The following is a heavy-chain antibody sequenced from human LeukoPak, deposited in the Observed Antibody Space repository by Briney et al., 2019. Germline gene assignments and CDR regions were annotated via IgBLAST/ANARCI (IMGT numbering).Heavy chain of an antibody. CDR1: GYTFTSYG. CDR3: ARGVLSGVVTAVDRFYFDY. Sequence: ASVQVSCKASGYTFTSYGISWVRQAPGKGLEWMGWISAYNGNTNYAQKLQGRVTMTTDTSTSTAYMELRSLRSDDTAVYYCARGVLSGVVTAVDRFYFDYWGQGTLVTVFS. V-gene: IGHV1-18*01. CDR2: ISAYNGNT. D-gene: IGHD2-21*02. J-gene: IGHJ4*02.